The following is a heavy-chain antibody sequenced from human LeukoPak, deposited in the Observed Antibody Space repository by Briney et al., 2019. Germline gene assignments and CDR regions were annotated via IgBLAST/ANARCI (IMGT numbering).Heavy chain of an antibody. D-gene: IGHD1-26*01. CDR1: GFTFDDYG. CDR3: ARDRGGSYMYFQD. V-gene: IGHV3-20*04. Sequence: GGSLRLSCAASGFTFDDYGMSWVRQAPGKGLECVSGINWNGGRAGHADSVKGRFTISRDNAKNSLFLQMNSLRAEDTALYYCARDRGGSYMYFQDWGQGTLVTVSS. J-gene: IGHJ1*01. CDR2: INWNGGRA.